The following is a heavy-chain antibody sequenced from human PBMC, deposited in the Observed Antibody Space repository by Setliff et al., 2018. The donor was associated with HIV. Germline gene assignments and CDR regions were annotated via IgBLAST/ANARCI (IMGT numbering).Heavy chain of an antibody. CDR2: IYPNTGGT. Sequence: ASVKVSCKAPGYTFTEYYIHWVRQAPGQGLEWMGWIYPNTGGTNYAQKFQGRVTMTRDTSISTAYMELSRLRSDDTALYYCARSTTADWGQGTMVTVSS. CDR1: GYTFTEYY. V-gene: IGHV1-2*02. J-gene: IGHJ4*02. D-gene: IGHD4-17*01. CDR3: ARSTTAD.